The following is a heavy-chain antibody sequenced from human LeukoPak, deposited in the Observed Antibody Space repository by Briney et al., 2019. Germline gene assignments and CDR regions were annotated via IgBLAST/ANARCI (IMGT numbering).Heavy chain of an antibody. V-gene: IGHV3-21*04. D-gene: IGHD3-3*01. CDR3: AKDPVQYYDFWSGSPMFDP. J-gene: IGHJ5*02. Sequence: GGSLRLSCSASGFIFNTFGMNWVRQAPGKGLEWVSSITSSSTYTYYADSVKGRFTISRDNAKNSLFLQMNSLRAEDTAVYYCAKDPVQYYDFWSGSPMFDPWGQGTLVTVSS. CDR2: ITSSSTYT. CDR1: GFIFNTFG.